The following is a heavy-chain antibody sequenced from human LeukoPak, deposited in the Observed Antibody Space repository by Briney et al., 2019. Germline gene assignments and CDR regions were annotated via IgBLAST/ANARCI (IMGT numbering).Heavy chain of an antibody. D-gene: IGHD6-19*01. CDR2: ISSSSNYI. CDR3: ARSSGWYHRGPDYNYDDMDV. Sequence: PGGSLTLSCAASGFTFSSNSMNWVRQAPGQGLEWVSSISSSSNYIYYEDSVKGRFTIFRDNAKNSLYLQMNSLRAEDTAIYYCARSSGWYHRGPDYNYDDMDVWGKGTTVTVS. J-gene: IGHJ6*03. CDR1: GFTFSSNS. V-gene: IGHV3-21*01.